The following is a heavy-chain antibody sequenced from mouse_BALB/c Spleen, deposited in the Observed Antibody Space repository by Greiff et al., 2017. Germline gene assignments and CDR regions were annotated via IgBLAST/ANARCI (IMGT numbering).Heavy chain of an antibody. CDR2: IDPSDSET. Sequence: QVHVKQSGPQLVRPGASVKISCKASGYSFTSYWMHWVKQRPGQGLEWIGMIDPSDSETRLNQKFKDKATLTVDKSSSTAYMQLSSPTSEDSAVYYCARSLLRLRYAMDYWGQGTSVTVSS. CDR3: ARSLLRLRYAMDY. V-gene: IGHV1S127*01. D-gene: IGHD1-2*01. CDR1: GYSFTSYW. J-gene: IGHJ4*01.